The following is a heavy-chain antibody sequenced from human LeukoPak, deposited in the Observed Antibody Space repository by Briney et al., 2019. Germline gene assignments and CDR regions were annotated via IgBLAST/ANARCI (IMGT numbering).Heavy chain of an antibody. CDR2: IYHTGST. Sequence: PSETLSLTCTVSGGSISSSNYYRGWIRQPPGKGLEWIGGIYHTGSTHYNPSLKSRVTISVDTPKNQLSLRLSSVTAADTALYYCILGGKLDYWGQGTLVTVSS. CDR1: GGSISSSNYY. D-gene: IGHD3-10*01. CDR3: ILGGKLDY. V-gene: IGHV4-39*01. J-gene: IGHJ4*02.